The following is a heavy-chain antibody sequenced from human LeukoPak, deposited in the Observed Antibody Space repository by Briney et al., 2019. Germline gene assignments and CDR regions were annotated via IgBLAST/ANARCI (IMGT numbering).Heavy chain of an antibody. CDR3: ARRNVQDYFDY. D-gene: IGHD3-16*01. CDR2: ISYDGSNK. J-gene: IGHJ4*02. Sequence: GGSLRLSCAASGFTFSSYEMNWVRQAPGKGLEWVAVISYDGSNKYYADSVKGRFTISRDNSKNTLYLQMNSLRAEDTAVYYCARRNVQDYFDYWGQGTLVTVSS. CDR1: GFTFSSYE. V-gene: IGHV3-30*04.